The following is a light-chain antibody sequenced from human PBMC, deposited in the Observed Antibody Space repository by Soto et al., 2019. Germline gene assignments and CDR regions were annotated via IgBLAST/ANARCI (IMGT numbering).Light chain of an antibody. CDR3: QQYGSSPRT. Sequence: EIVLTQSPGTLSLSPGERATLSCRASRSVSSSSLAWYQQKPGQAPRLLLYGASSRATGIPDRFSGSGSGTEFTLTISRLEPEDFTVYYCQQYGSSPRTFGQGTKVEIK. CDR2: GAS. V-gene: IGKV3-20*01. CDR1: RSVSSSS. J-gene: IGKJ1*01.